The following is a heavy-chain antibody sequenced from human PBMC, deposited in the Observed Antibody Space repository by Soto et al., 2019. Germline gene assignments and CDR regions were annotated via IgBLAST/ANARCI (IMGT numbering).Heavy chain of an antibody. CDR2: IWYDGSNK. J-gene: IGHJ4*02. Sequence: QVQLVESGGGVVQPGRSLRLSCAASGFTFSSYGMHWVRQAPGKGLEWVAVIWYDGSNKYYADSVKGRFTISRDNSKNPLYLQMNSLRAEDTAVYYCARDGGTAWAYYFDYWGQGTLVTVSS. V-gene: IGHV3-33*01. CDR1: GFTFSSYG. D-gene: IGHD1-1*01. CDR3: ARDGGTAWAYYFDY.